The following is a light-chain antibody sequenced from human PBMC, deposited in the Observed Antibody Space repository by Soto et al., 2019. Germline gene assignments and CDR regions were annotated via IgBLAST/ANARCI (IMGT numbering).Light chain of an antibody. CDR3: QHYNGYPQT. CDR2: KAS. Sequence: DIQMTQSPSTLSASVGDRVTITCRAIQSISSWLAWYQQKPGKAPKLLIYKASSLESGVPSRFSGSGSGTEFTLTISSLQPDDFGTYYCQHYNGYPQTFGQGTRLEIK. J-gene: IGKJ5*01. V-gene: IGKV1-5*03. CDR1: QSISSW.